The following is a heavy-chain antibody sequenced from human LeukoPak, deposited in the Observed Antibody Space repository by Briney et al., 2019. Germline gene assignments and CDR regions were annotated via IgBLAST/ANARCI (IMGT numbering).Heavy chain of an antibody. V-gene: IGHV4-59*01. CDR2: IYNSGNA. CDR3: ARESGSYLWRSWLNP. Sequence: SETLSPTCTVSGGSTNNYYWTWIRQPPGKGLEWIGNIYNSGNANYNPSLKSRVTISIDTSKNQFSLKVISVTAADTAIYYCARESGSYLWRSWLNPWGQGTLVTVSS. J-gene: IGHJ5*02. D-gene: IGHD3-16*01. CDR1: GGSTNNYY.